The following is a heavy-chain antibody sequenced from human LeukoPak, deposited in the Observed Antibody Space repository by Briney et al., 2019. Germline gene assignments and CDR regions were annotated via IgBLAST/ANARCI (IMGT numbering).Heavy chain of an antibody. V-gene: IGHV4-59*01. CDR3: ARDKSPGDY. J-gene: IGHJ4*02. CDR1: GGSITNYY. Sequence: SETPSLTCTVSGGSITNYYWSWIRQPPGKGLEWIGYIYYSGSTNYNPSLKSRVTISVDTSKNQFSLKLSSVTAADTAVYYCARDKSPGDYWGQGTLVTVSS. CDR2: IYYSGST.